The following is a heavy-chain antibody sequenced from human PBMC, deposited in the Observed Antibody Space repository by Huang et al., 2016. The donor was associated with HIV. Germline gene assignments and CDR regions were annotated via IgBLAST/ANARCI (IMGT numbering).Heavy chain of an antibody. V-gene: IGHV3-48*01. CDR3: ARDRGMMTATLDY. Sequence: EVQLVESGGGLVQPGGSLRLFCAVSGFTFYSSSMNWVRQAPGKGCVWGTYSTSSRNTYYADSVKGRFTVSRDNAKNSLCLQMNSLRVDDTAVYYCARDRGMMTATLDYWGQGTLVTVSS. CDR1: GFTFYSSS. J-gene: IGHJ4*02. D-gene: IGHD2-21*02. CDR2: STSSRNT.